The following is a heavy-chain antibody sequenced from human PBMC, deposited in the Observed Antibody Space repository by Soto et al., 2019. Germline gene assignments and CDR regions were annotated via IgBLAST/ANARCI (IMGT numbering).Heavy chain of an antibody. V-gene: IGHV3-48*02. J-gene: IGHJ6*02. CDR3: ARDFSIVLEWFRAKAYGMDV. CDR2: ISSSSSTI. CDR1: GFTFSSYS. D-gene: IGHD3-3*01. Sequence: PGGSLRLSCAASGFTFSSYSMNWVRQAPGKGLEWVSYISSSSSTIYYADSVKGRFTISRDNAKNSLYLQMNSLRDEDTAVYYCARDFSIVLEWFRAKAYGMDVWGQGTTVTVSS.